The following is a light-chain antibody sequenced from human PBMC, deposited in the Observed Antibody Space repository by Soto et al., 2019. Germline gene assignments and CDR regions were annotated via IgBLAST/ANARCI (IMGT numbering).Light chain of an antibody. V-gene: IGLV2-14*01. CDR3: CSYAGDYMFV. J-gene: IGLJ1*01. CDR1: STDVGGYNF. CDR2: EVT. Sequence: QSALTQPASVSGSLGQSITMSCTGTSTDVGGYNFVSWYQQHPDKAPKLLIYEVTNRPSGVSNRFSGSKSGNTASLTISGLQAEDEADYYCCSYAGDYMFVFGTGTKVTVL.